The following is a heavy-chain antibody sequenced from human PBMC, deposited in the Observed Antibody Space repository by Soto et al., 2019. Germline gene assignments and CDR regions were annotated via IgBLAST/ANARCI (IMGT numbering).Heavy chain of an antibody. Sequence: SETLSLTCAVYGGSFSGYYWSWIRQPPGKGLEWIGEINHSGSTNYNPSLKSRVTISVDTSKNQFSLKLSSVTAADTAVYYCARGGGLRLKSHYDYWGQGTLVTVSS. J-gene: IGHJ4*02. CDR1: GGSFSGYY. V-gene: IGHV4-34*01. CDR3: ARGGGLRLKSHYDY. D-gene: IGHD4-17*01. CDR2: INHSGST.